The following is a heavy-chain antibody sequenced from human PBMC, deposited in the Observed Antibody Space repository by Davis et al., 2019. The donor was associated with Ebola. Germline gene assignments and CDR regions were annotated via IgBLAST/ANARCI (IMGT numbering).Heavy chain of an antibody. V-gene: IGHV3-21*01. CDR1: GASFSLYS. CDR2: ISSNSVYT. Sequence: GGPLRPSCVASGASFSLYSMNWVRQAPGKGLEWVSSISSNSVYTHYADSVKGRFTISRDNAKNSLFLQLTSLRGDDSAVYYCTTGGWGFGMDVWGQGTTVTVAS. CDR3: TTGGWGFGMDV. D-gene: IGHD6-19*01. J-gene: IGHJ6*02.